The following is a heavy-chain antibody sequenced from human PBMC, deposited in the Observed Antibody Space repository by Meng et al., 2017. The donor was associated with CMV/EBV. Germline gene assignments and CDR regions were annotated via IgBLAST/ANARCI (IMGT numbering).Heavy chain of an antibody. CDR3: ARGGHPNLGYGSSWLDH. D-gene: IGHD1-26*01. V-gene: IGHV3-64*01. J-gene: IGHJ5*02. CDR2: IRYNGDST. Sequence: FTFSTSWMHWVRQVPGMGLEHIAGIRYNGDSTHYAHSVKGRFIISRDNSKDTLFLQMDSLTPEDTAVYFCARGGHPNLGYGSSWLDHWGQGTLVTVSS. CDR1: FTFSTSW.